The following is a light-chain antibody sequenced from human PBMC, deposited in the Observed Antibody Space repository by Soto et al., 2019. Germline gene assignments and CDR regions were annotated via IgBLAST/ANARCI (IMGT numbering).Light chain of an antibody. Sequence: ESVLTQSPGTLSLSPGERATLSCRASQSVSSNYLAWYQQKPGQAPRLLIYGASTRATGIPDRFSGSGSGTDFTLTISRLEPEDFAVYYCQQYGSSFGQGTKVDI. V-gene: IGKV3-20*01. CDR3: QQYGSS. CDR2: GAS. J-gene: IGKJ1*01. CDR1: QSVSSNY.